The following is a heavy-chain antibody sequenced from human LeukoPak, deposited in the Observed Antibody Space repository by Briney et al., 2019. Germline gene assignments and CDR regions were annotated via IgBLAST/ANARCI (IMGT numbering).Heavy chain of an antibody. V-gene: IGHV3-74*01. J-gene: IGHJ4*02. Sequence: GGSLRLSCAASGFAFSSNWMHWVRQGPGKGLVWVSHISTDARTITYAAFVKGRFTISRDNAQNTLYLQMNSLRAEDTALYYCVRGQATAWGLEYWGQGTLVTVSS. CDR3: VRGQATAWGLEY. D-gene: IGHD6-13*01. CDR2: ISTDARTI. CDR1: GFAFSSNW.